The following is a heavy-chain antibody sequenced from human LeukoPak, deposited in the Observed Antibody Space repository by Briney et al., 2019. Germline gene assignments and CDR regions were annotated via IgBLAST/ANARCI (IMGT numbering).Heavy chain of an antibody. J-gene: IGHJ4*02. CDR3: VKYSGFDYFFDY. CDR1: GFTFSNSP. Sequence: GGSLRLSCSASGFTFSNSPMYWVRQAPGKGLEFVSSISGSGVDTYYADSVKGRFTISRDNSKSTLYLQMSSLRAEDTALYYCVKYSGFDYFFDYWGQGTPVTVSS. D-gene: IGHD5-12*01. CDR2: ISGSGVDT. V-gene: IGHV3-64D*06.